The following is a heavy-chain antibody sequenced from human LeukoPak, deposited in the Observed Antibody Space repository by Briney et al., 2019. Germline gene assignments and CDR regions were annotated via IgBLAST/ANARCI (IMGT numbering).Heavy chain of an antibody. J-gene: IGHJ4*02. Sequence: PGGSLRLSCAASGFTFSSYGMHWVRQAPGKGLESVAFIRYGGSDKYYGDSVKGRFTISRDNSKNTVSLQMNSLRAEDTAVYYCAKDGMVGITGTTLGRHFGYWGQGTLVTVSS. CDR1: GFTFSSYG. CDR2: IRYGGSDK. D-gene: IGHD1-20*01. V-gene: IGHV3-30*02. CDR3: AKDGMVGITGTTLGRHFGY.